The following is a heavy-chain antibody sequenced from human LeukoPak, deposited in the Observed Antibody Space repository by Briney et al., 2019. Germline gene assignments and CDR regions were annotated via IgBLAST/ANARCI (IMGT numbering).Heavy chain of an antibody. Sequence: GGSLRLSCAASGFTFSSYAMHWVRQAPGKGLEWVAVISYDGSNKYYADSVKGRFTISRDNSKNTLYPQMNSLRAEDTAMYYCARGGSGSYSMVRWGQGTLVTVSS. CDR1: GFTFSSYA. J-gene: IGHJ4*02. V-gene: IGHV3-30*01. CDR2: ISYDGSNK. CDR3: ARGGSGSYSMVR. D-gene: IGHD3-10*01.